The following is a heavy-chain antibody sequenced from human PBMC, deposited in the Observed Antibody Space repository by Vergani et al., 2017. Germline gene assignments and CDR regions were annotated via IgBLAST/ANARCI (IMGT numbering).Heavy chain of an antibody. CDR3: VRARITCSGDDCPRYVFDY. J-gene: IGHJ4*02. CDR1: GYTFTSED. D-gene: IGHD2-21*02. V-gene: IGHV1-8*02. Sequence: QVQVVQSGAEVKMPGASVRVSCKASGYTFTSEDIDWVRQAAGQGLEWMGWMNPNSGNTGYAERFQGRIAITRDTSVSTAYMELSSLRFEDTAVYYCVRARITCSGDDCPRYVFDYWGQGTLVTVSS. CDR2: MNPNSGNT.